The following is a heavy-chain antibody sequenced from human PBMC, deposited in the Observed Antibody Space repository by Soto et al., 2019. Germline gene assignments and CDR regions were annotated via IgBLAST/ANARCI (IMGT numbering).Heavy chain of an antibody. V-gene: IGHV3-23*01. CDR2: ISGSGRYT. Sequence: GGSLRLSCAASGFTFNSCLMSWVRQAPGKGLECVSLISGSGRYTDYADSVKGRFTISRDNSKNTLYLQMNSLRAEDTAVYYCAKDPPSERMQPDYGMDVWGQGTTVTVSS. D-gene: IGHD6-13*01. J-gene: IGHJ6*02. CDR3: AKDPPSERMQPDYGMDV. CDR1: GFTFNSCL.